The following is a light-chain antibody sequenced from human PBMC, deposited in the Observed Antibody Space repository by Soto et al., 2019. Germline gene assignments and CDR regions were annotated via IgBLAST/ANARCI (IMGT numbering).Light chain of an antibody. CDR1: QSISSY. CDR2: AAS. Sequence: IPMSLSPSSLSASVGDRVTITCRASQSISSYLNWYQQKPGKAPNLLIYAASSLRSGVPSRFSGSGSGTHFTLTINSLQAEDYATYFCLQDYTYPWTFGQGTKV. CDR3: LQDYTYPWT. V-gene: IGKV1-6*01. J-gene: IGKJ1*01.